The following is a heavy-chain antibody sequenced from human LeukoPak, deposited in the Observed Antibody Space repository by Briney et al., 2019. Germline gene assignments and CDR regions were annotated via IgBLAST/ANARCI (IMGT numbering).Heavy chain of an antibody. V-gene: IGHV4-34*01. CDR1: GGSFSGYY. D-gene: IGHD3-16*02. CDR3: ARRARGSYRHRSYYFDY. J-gene: IGHJ4*02. CDR2: INHSGST. Sequence: PSETLSLTCAVYGGSFSGYYWSWIRQPPGKGLEWIGEINHSGSTNYNPSLKSRVTISVDTSKNQFSLKLSSVTAADTAVYYCARRARGSYRHRSYYFDYWGQGTLVTVSS.